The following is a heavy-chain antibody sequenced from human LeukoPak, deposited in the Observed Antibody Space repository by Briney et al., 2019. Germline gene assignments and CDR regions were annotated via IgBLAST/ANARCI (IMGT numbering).Heavy chain of an antibody. Sequence: GASVKVSCKASGGTFSSYAISWVRQAPGQGLEWMGRIIPILGIANYAQKFQGRVTITADKSTSTAYMELSSLRSEDTAVYYCARYYGSRSYSFDPWGQGTLVTVSS. D-gene: IGHD3-10*01. CDR2: IIPILGIA. V-gene: IGHV1-69*04. CDR3: ARYYGSRSYSFDP. CDR1: GGTFSSYA. J-gene: IGHJ5*02.